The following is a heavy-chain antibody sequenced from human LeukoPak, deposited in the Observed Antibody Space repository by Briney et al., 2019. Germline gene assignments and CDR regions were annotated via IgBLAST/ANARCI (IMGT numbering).Heavy chain of an antibody. CDR2: INPNSGGT. CDR1: GYTFTGYY. CDR3: ARDHSSSWYGYYYYMDV. V-gene: IGHV1-2*02. Sequence: ASVKVSCKASGYTFTGYYMHWVRQAPGQGLEWMGWINPNSGGTNYAQKFQGRVTMTRDTSISTAYMELSRLRSDDTAVYYCARDHSSSWYGYYYYMDVWGKGTTVTVSS. J-gene: IGHJ6*03. D-gene: IGHD6-13*01.